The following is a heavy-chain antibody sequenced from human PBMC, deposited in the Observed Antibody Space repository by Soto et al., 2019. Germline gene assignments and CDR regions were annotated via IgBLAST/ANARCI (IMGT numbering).Heavy chain of an antibody. J-gene: IGHJ6*02. V-gene: IGHV1-69*06. Sequence: QVQLVQSGAEVKKPGSSVKVSCKASGGTFSSYAISWVRQAPGQGLEWMGGIIPIFGTANYAQKFQGRVTITADKSTSTAYMELGSLSSEDTAVYYCARVGSYCSGGSCPHYYGMDVWGQGTTVTVSS. CDR3: ARVGSYCSGGSCPHYYGMDV. CDR2: IIPIFGTA. CDR1: GGTFSSYA. D-gene: IGHD2-15*01.